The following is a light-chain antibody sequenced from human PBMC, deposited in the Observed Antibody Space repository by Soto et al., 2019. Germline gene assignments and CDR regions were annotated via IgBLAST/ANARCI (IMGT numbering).Light chain of an antibody. CDR1: SSDVGGYNY. CDR3: SSYTRQYTPSYV. V-gene: IGLV2-14*01. Sequence: QSVLTQPASVSGSPGQSITLSCTGTSSDVGGYNYVSWYQQHPGKAPKLMIYEVSNRPSGISHRFSGSKSGNTASLTTSGLRAEDEADYYCSSYTRQYTPSYVFGTGTKVTVL. J-gene: IGLJ1*01. CDR2: EVS.